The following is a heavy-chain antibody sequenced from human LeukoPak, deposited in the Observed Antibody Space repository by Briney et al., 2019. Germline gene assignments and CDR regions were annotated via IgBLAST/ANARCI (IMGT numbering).Heavy chain of an antibody. J-gene: IGHJ4*02. Sequence: PGRSLRLSCTASGFTFGDYAVSWVRQAPGKGLEWVGFIRGTPYGGTTEYAASVKGRFTISRDDSKSIAHLQLNSLKTEDTAVYYCSGTLGELSFYGYWGQGTLVTVSS. CDR1: GFTFGDYA. D-gene: IGHD3-16*02. CDR3: SGTLGELSFYGY. V-gene: IGHV3-49*04. CDR2: IRGTPYGGTT.